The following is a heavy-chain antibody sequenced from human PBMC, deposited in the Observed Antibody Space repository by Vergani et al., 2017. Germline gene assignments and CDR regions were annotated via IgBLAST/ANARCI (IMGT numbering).Heavy chain of an antibody. J-gene: IGHJ4*02. CDR1: GGSISSHY. CDR3: AREVAAAGHFDY. Sequence: QVQLQESGPGLVKPSETLSLTCTVSGGSISSHYWSWNRQPPGKGLEWIGYIYYSGSTNYNPSLKSRVTISVDTSKNQFSLKLSSVTAADTAVYYCAREVAAAGHFDYWGQGTLVTVSS. CDR2: IYYSGST. V-gene: IGHV4-59*11. D-gene: IGHD6-13*01.